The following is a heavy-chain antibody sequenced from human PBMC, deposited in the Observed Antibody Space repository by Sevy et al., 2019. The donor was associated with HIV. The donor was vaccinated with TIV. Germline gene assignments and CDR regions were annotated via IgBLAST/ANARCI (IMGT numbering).Heavy chain of an antibody. CDR2: IRYDGSNK. CDR3: AKDITITGTTNDYYYGMDA. Sequence: GGSLRLSCAASGFTFSSYGMHWVRQAPGKGLEWVAFIRYDGSNKYYADSVKGRFTISRDNSKNTLYLQMNSLRAEDTAVYYCAKDITITGTTNDYYYGMDAWGQGTTVTVSS. J-gene: IGHJ6*02. V-gene: IGHV3-30*02. CDR1: GFTFSSYG. D-gene: IGHD1-20*01.